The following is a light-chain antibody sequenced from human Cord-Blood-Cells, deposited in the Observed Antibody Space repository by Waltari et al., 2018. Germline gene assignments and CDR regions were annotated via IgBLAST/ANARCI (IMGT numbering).Light chain of an antibody. J-gene: IGLJ3*02. CDR1: SSDVGSYNL. CDR2: EGS. V-gene: IGLV2-23*01. Sequence: QSALTQPASVSGSPGQSITISCTGTSSDVGSYNLVSWYQQHPGKAPKLMIYEGSKRPSGVSNRFCGSKSGNTASLTISGLQAEDGADYYCCSYAGSSTWGFGGGTKLTVL. CDR3: CSYAGSSTWG.